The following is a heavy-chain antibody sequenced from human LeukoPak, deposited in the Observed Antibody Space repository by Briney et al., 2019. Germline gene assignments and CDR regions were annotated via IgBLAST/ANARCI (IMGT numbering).Heavy chain of an antibody. D-gene: IGHD1-26*01. CDR1: NFTVSSNY. V-gene: IGHV3-53*05. Sequence: GGSLRLSCAASNFTVSSNYMNWVRQAPGKGLEWVSVIYSGGTTFYADSVKGRFTISRDNSQNTLHLQMNSLRAEDTAVYYCAKDRVLKGGSYIPYELDYWGQGTLVTVSS. J-gene: IGHJ4*02. CDR2: IYSGGTT. CDR3: AKDRVLKGGSYIPYELDY.